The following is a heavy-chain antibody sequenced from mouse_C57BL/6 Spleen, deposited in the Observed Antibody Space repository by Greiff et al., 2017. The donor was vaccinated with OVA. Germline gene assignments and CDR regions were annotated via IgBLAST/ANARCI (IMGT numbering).Heavy chain of an antibody. D-gene: IGHD2-4*01. CDR1: GYTFTSYW. CDR3: ARSSYDYDAYYFDY. Sequence: QVQLKQPGAELVKPGASVKLSCKASGYTFTSYWMHWVKQRPGQGLEWIGMIHPNSGSTNYNEKFKSKATLTVDKSSSTAYMQLSSLTSEDSAVYYCARSSYDYDAYYFDYWGQGTTLTVSS. CDR2: IHPNSGST. V-gene: IGHV1-64*01. J-gene: IGHJ2*01.